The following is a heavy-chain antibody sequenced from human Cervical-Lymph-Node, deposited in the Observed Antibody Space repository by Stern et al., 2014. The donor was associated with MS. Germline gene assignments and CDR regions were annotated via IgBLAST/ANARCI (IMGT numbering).Heavy chain of an antibody. CDR1: GDTFTNYA. CDR2: INTNTRDP. Sequence: QVQLVQSGSELKTPGASVKVSCKGSGDTFTNYALNWVRQAPGQGLECMGWINTNTRDPTHAQDLSGRVVFFLTTSVSKADMQICGLKAEDTAVYYCARQDSNYIFDYWGQGTRVTVSS. CDR3: ARQDSNYIFDY. J-gene: IGHJ4*02. D-gene: IGHD4-11*01. V-gene: IGHV7-4-1*01.